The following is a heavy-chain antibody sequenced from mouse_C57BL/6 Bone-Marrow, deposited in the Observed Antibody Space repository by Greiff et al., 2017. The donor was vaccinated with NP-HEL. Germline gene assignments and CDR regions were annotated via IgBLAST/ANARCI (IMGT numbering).Heavy chain of an antibody. Sequence: VMLVESGAELARPGASVKMSCKASGYTFTSYTMHWVKQRPGQGLEWIGYINPSSGYTKYNQKFKDKATLTADKSSSTAYMQLSSLTSEDSAVYYCARSGYYGLYAMDYWGQGTSVTVSS. J-gene: IGHJ4*01. CDR1: GYTFTSYT. D-gene: IGHD1-2*01. CDR3: ARSGYYGLYAMDY. CDR2: INPSSGYT. V-gene: IGHV1-4*01.